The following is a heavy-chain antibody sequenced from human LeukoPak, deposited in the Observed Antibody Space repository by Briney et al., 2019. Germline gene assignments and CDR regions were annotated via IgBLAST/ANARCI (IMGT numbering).Heavy chain of an antibody. CDR1: GFTVSSNY. V-gene: IGHV3-66*02. Sequence: PGGSLRLSCAASGFTVSSNYMSWVRQAPGKGLEWVPVIYSGGSTYYADSVKGRFTISRDNSKNTLYLQMNSLRAEDTAVYYCARGTPARGIVVVPAAIHWGQGTLVTVSS. J-gene: IGHJ4*02. CDR3: ARGTPARGIVVVPAAIH. CDR2: IYSGGST. D-gene: IGHD2-2*01.